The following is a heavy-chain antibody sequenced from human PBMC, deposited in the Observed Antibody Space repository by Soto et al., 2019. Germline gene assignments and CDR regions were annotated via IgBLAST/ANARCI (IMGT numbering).Heavy chain of an antibody. Sequence: QITLKESGPSLVKPTQTLTLTCTFSGFSLSSTRVAVGWIHQPPGKALEWLALIYWDDDKRYSPFLKSRLTITKETSKNQVVLTMTNMDPVDTATYYCAHSVVAGLGYYFDYWGQGTLVTVSS. CDR1: GFSLSSTRVA. V-gene: IGHV2-5*02. CDR2: IYWDDDK. J-gene: IGHJ4*02. D-gene: IGHD6-19*01. CDR3: AHSVVAGLGYYFDY.